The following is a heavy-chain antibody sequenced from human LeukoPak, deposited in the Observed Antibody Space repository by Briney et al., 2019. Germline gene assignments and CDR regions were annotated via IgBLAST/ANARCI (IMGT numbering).Heavy chain of an antibody. J-gene: IGHJ3*02. D-gene: IGHD5-12*01. Sequence: SGGSLRLSCGVSQFSYCEFSMSWLREAPGRGREWVSCISARSSSIYLVVSVKGRITNSRDNDKNSLYMQMSSLRAEDTAVDYYAKWRTAHSGYDSEDSFDIWGQGTLVTVSS. CDR2: ISARSSSI. V-gene: IGHV3-11*04. CDR1: QFSYCEFS. CDR3: AKWRTAHSGYDSEDSFDI.